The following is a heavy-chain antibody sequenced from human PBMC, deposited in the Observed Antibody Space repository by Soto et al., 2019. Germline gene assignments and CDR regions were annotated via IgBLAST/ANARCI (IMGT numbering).Heavy chain of an antibody. D-gene: IGHD3-3*01. CDR2: INHTGGT. CDR3: ATRITVFGLLIPPFDP. V-gene: IGHV4-34*02. J-gene: IGHJ5*02. CDR1: GGSVNGYY. Sequence: QVHLQQWGAGLLKPSETLSLTCAVYGGSVNGYYWNWIRQPPGKGLEWIGEINHTGGTHYNPSLKSRVTMSVDTSKNQFSLRLSSVAAADTAIYYCATRITVFGLLIPPFDPWGQGTQVTVSS.